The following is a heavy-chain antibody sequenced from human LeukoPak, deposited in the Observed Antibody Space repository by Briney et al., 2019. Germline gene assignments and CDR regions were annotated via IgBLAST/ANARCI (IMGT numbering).Heavy chain of an antibody. Sequence: SETLSLPCTVSGGSISSGSYYWSWIRQPAGKGLEWIGRIYTSGSTNYNPSLKSRVTISVDTSKNQFSLKLSSVTAADTAVYYCARSTTVVRFDYWGQGTLVTVSS. CDR3: ARSTTVVRFDY. CDR1: GGSISSGSYY. CDR2: IYTSGST. V-gene: IGHV4-61*02. D-gene: IGHD4-23*01. J-gene: IGHJ4*02.